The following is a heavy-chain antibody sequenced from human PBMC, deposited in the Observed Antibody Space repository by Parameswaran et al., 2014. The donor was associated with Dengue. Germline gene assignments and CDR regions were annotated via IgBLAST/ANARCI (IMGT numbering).Heavy chain of an antibody. Sequence: WVRQAPGQGLEWMGWMNPNSGNTGYAQKFQGRVTMTRNTSISTAYMELSSLRSEDTAVYYCARHMTNFLFDPWGQGTLVTVSS. D-gene: IGHD2-21*01. CDR2: MNPNSGNT. J-gene: IGHJ5*02. CDR3: ARHMTNFLFDP. V-gene: IGHV1-8*01.